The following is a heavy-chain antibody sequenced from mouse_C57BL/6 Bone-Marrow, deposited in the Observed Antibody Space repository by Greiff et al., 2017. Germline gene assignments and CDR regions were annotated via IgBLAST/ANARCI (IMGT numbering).Heavy chain of an antibody. D-gene: IGHD2-5*01. V-gene: IGHV1-61*01. CDR2: IYPSDSET. Sequence: QVQLQQPGAELVRPGSSVKLSCKASGYTFTSYWMDWVKQRPGQGLEWIGNIYPSDSETRYNQKFKDKATLTVDKSSSTAYMQRSSLTSEDSAIYYCAFYSNYGYAMDCWGRRTSVTDSS. J-gene: IGHJ4*01. CDR3: AFYSNYGYAMDC. CDR1: GYTFTSYW.